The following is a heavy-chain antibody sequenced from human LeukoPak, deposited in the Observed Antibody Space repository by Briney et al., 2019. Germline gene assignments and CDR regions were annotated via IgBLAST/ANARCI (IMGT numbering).Heavy chain of an antibody. CDR3: AKARAGGYNYGPFDY. CDR2: ISGAGETT. V-gene: IGHV3-23*01. Sequence: GGTLRLSCAASGLTFSRYYINWVRQAPGKGLEWVAAISGAGETTTYRDTLKGRFSISRDNSKNTVYLHMNSLSAEDTAVYYCAKARAGGYNYGPFDYWGQGTLVTVSS. J-gene: IGHJ4*02. CDR1: GLTFSRYY. D-gene: IGHD5-18*01.